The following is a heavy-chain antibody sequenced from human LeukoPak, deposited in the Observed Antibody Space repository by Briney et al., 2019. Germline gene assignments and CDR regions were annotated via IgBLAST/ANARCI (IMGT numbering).Heavy chain of an antibody. D-gene: IGHD3-3*01. CDR3: AKDMADFWSGQKDY. CDR2: ISGDGSTT. Sequence: GGSLRLSCAASGFTFEDYGMHWVRQAPGKGLEWVSLISGDGSTTYYADFVKGRFTIPRDNIKNSLYLQMSSLRTEDTALYYCAKDMADFWSGQKDYWGQGTLVTVSS. V-gene: IGHV3-43*02. CDR1: GFTFEDYG. J-gene: IGHJ4*02.